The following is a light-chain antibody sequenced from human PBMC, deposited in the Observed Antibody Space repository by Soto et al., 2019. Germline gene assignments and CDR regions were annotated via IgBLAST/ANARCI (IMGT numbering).Light chain of an antibody. CDR2: DAS. J-gene: IGKJ1*01. V-gene: IGKV1-5*01. Sequence: DIQMTQSPSTLSASVGDRVTITCRASQSISSWLAWYQQKPGKAPKLLIYDASNLESGVPLRFSGSGSGTDFKLTISSLQPDDFATYYCQQFNSYARTFGQGTKVDIK. CDR3: QQFNSYART. CDR1: QSISSW.